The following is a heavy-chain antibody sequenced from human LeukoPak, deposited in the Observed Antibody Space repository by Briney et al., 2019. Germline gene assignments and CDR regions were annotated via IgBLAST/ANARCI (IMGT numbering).Heavy chain of an antibody. CDR2: ISGSGGST. J-gene: IGHJ4*02. V-gene: IGHV3-23*01. CDR1: GFTFSSYA. D-gene: IGHD2-15*01. Sequence: GGSLRLSCAASGFTFSSYAMSWVRQAPGNGLEWVSAISGSGGSTYYADSVKGRFTISRDNSKNTLYLQMNSLRAEDTAVYYCAKDQDIVVVVEYYFDYWGQGTLATVSS. CDR3: AKDQDIVVVVEYYFDY.